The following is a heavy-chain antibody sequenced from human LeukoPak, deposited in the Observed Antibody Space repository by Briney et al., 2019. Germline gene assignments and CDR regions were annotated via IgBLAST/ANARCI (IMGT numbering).Heavy chain of an antibody. CDR3: TRDPYYFDY. V-gene: IGHV3-49*04. CDR1: GFTFGDYA. Sequence: GGSLRLSCTASGFTFGDYAMSWVRQAPGKGLEWVGFIRSKAYVGTTEYAASVKGRFPISRDDSKSIAYLQMNSLKTENTAVYYCTRDPYYFDYWGQGSLVTVCS. J-gene: IGHJ4*02. CDR2: IRSKAYVGTT.